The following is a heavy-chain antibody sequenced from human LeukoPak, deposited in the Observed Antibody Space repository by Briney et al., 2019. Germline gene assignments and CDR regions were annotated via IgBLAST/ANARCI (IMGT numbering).Heavy chain of an antibody. CDR2: INPNSGGT. D-gene: IGHD6-6*01. Sequence: ASVKVSCKASGYTFTSYGISWVRQAPGQGLEWMGRINPNSGGTNYAQKFQGRVTMTRDTSISTAYMELSRLRSDDTAVYYCAREYSSSPWYFDVWGRGTLVTVSS. CDR3: AREYSSSPWYFDV. J-gene: IGHJ2*01. V-gene: IGHV1-2*06. CDR1: GYTFTSYG.